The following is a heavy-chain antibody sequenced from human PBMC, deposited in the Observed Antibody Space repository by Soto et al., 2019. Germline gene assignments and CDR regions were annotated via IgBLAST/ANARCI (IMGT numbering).Heavy chain of an antibody. Sequence: QVQLVESGGGVVQPGRSLRLSCAASGFTFSSYAMHWVRQAPGKGLKWVAVIWHDGSNKYYADSVKGRFTISRDNSKNTPYLQMSSLSAEDTAVYYCARDVGGSGSSTQLYFQHWGQGTLFTVSS. D-gene: IGHD3-10*01. CDR1: GFTFSSYA. J-gene: IGHJ1*01. CDR3: ARDVGGSGSSTQLYFQH. V-gene: IGHV3-33*01. CDR2: IWHDGSNK.